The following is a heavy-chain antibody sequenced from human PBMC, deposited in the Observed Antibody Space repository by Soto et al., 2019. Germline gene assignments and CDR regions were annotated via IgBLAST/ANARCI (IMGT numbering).Heavy chain of an antibody. CDR3: ARLGGYCSGTSCYGYYGMDV. CDR1: RGSRRAYG. J-gene: IGHJ6*02. Sequence: SETLCVTCTVARGSRRAYGWSWILQPPGKGLEWIGYVYHSGRTTYSPSVKSRVTISVDTSKNQFSLKVSSVTAADTAMYYCARLGGYCSGTSCYGYYGMDVWGQGTTVTVSS. V-gene: IGHV4-59*08. D-gene: IGHD2-2*01. CDR2: VYHSGRT.